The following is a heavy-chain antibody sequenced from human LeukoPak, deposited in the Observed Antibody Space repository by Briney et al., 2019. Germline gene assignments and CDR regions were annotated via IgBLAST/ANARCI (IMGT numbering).Heavy chain of an antibody. J-gene: IGHJ6*02. CDR2: IDWDDDK. V-gene: IGHV2-70*01. CDR3: ARMTVYYDILTGYYTQPRGYYYYGMDV. Sequence: SGPALVKPTQTLTLTCTFSAFSLSTSGMGVSWIRQPPGKALEWLALIDWDDDKCYSTSLKTRLTISKDTSKNQVVLTMTNMDPVDTATYYCARMTVYYDILTGYYTQPRGYYYYGMDVWGQGTTVTVSS. CDR1: AFSLSTSGMG. D-gene: IGHD3-9*01.